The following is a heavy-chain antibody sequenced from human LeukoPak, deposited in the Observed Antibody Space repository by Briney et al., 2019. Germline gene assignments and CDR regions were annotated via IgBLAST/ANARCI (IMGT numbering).Heavy chain of an antibody. CDR2: IIPIFGTA. J-gene: IGHJ6*02. CDR1: GGTFSSYA. V-gene: IGHV1-69*13. CDR3: ARGPLGGYYDSSGYYYGMDV. Sequence: SVKVSCKASGGTFSSYAISWVRQAPGQGLEWMGGIIPIFGTANYAQKFQGRVTITADESTSTAYMELSSLRSEGTAVYYCARGPLGGYYDSSGYYYGMDVWGQGTTVTVSS. D-gene: IGHD3-22*01.